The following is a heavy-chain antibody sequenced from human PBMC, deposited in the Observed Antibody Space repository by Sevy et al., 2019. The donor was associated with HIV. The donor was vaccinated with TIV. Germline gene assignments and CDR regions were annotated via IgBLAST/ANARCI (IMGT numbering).Heavy chain of an antibody. D-gene: IGHD4-17*01. J-gene: IGHJ4*02. CDR1: GFTFSSYS. CDR2: ISSSSSTI. Sequence: GGSLRLSCAASGFTFSSYSMNWVRQAPGKGLERVSYISSSSSTIYYADSVKGRFTISRDNAKNSLYLQMNSLRDEDTAVYYCARDDDYGDYGTGFDYWGQGTLVTVSS. V-gene: IGHV3-48*02. CDR3: ARDDDYGDYGTGFDY.